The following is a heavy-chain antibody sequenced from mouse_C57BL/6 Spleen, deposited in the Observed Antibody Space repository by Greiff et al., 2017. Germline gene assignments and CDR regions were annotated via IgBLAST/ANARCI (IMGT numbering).Heavy chain of an antibody. V-gene: IGHV1-55*01. CDR2: IYPGSGST. CDR3: ARGHYGSSYGFDY. CDR1: GYTFTSYW. D-gene: IGHD1-1*01. J-gene: IGHJ2*01. Sequence: QVQLQQPGAELVKPGASVKMSCKASGYTFTSYWITWVKQRPGQGLEWIGDIYPGSGSTNYNEKYTRKATLTVGTSSSTAYMQLSSLTSEDSAVYYCARGHYGSSYGFDYWGQGTTLTVSS.